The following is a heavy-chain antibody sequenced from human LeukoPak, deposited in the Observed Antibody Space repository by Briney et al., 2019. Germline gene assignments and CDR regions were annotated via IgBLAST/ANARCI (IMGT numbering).Heavy chain of an antibody. CDR2: IIAIFGTA. D-gene: IGHD4-23*01. J-gene: IGHJ4*02. V-gene: IGHV1-69*13. CDR3: ARERDYGGNPYYFDY. Sequence: GASVKVSCKASGGTFSSYAISWVRQAPGQGLEWMGGIIAIFGTANYAQKFQGRVTITADESTSTAYMELSSLRSEDTAVYYCARERDYGGNPYYFDYWGQGTLVTVSS. CDR1: GGTFSSYA.